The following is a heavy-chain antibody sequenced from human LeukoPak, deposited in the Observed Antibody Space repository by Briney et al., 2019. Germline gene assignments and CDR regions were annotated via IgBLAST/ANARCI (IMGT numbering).Heavy chain of an antibody. D-gene: IGHD2-15*01. CDR3: GRDALVGYFSYYYIDV. CDR2: ISNSGST. CDR1: GGSISSHY. J-gene: IGHJ6*03. Sequence: SETLSLTCTVSGGSISSHYWTWIRQSPVKGLEWIGDISNSGSTSYNPSLKSRVTISIDTSKNQFSLKLSSVTAADTAVYYCGRDALVGYFSYYYIDVWGKGTTVTVSS. V-gene: IGHV4-59*11.